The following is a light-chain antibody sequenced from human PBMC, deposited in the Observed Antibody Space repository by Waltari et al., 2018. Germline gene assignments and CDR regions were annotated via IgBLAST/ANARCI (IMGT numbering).Light chain of an antibody. V-gene: IGKV1-39*01. J-gene: IGKJ5*01. CDR3: HQGYTTPET. Sequence: DIQMTQSPSSLSASVGDKVSITCRANQNITIYLNWYQQKLGKAPKVLIYGASSLQSGVPPRFSGSGSGTDFTRTISSLQPEDFATYYCHQGYTTPETFGQGTRLEIK. CDR1: QNITIY. CDR2: GAS.